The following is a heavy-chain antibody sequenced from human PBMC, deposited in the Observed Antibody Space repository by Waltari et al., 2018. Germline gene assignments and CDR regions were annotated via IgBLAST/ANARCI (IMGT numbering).Heavy chain of an antibody. CDR1: VGSISSSSRY. CDR3: ATLQQWPNGGYYGMDV. CDR2: ISYSGVN. Sequence: LQLQESGPGLVKYSENLSLACSVSVGSISSSSRYWGWIRQPPGKRLEWSGSISYSGVNYYNPSLKSRVTISVDKSKNQFSLKLSSVTAADTAVYYCATLQQWPNGGYYGMDVWGQGITVTVSS. D-gene: IGHD6-19*01. J-gene: IGHJ6*02. V-gene: IGHV4-39*01.